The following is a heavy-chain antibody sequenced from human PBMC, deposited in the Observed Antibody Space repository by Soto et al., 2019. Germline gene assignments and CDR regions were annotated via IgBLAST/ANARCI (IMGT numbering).Heavy chain of an antibody. D-gene: IGHD2-2*01. CDR2: IYYSGST. CDR1: GGSISSGDYY. V-gene: IGHV4-30-4*01. CDR3: ARDNVLVPGYYGMDV. Sequence: SETLSLTCTVSGGSISSGDYYWSWIRQPPGKGLEWIGYIYYSGSTYYNPSLKSRVTISVDTSKNQFSLKLSSVTAADTAVYYCARDNVLVPGYYGMDVWGQGTTVTVSS. J-gene: IGHJ6*02.